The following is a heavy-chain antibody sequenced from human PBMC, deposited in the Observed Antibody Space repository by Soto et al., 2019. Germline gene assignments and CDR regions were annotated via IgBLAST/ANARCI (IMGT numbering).Heavy chain of an antibody. Sequence: QVQLQESGPGLVKPSGTLSLTCAVSSGSITSSNWWSWVRQPPGKGLEWIGEVSHSGSTNYIPSLKTRVTISVDKSRNQCSLRLNSVNAADTAVYYCARNRYGGYDFDFWGQGTLVTVSS. CDR2: VSHSGST. CDR1: SGSITSSNW. CDR3: ARNRYGGYDFDF. D-gene: IGHD5-12*01. V-gene: IGHV4-4*02. J-gene: IGHJ4*02.